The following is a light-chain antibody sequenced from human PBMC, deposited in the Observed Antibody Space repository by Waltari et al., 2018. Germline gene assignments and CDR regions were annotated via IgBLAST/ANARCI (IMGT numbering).Light chain of an antibody. V-gene: IGLV2-23*02. J-gene: IGLJ1*01. CDR2: EVF. CDR3: CSYAGRGTYV. CDR1: TSDVGSYDL. Sequence: QSALTQPASVSGTPGQSIHISCSGPTSDVGSYDLVSLYQQPPGQAPKLLICEVFKRPPDTSSRFSGAKSGSTASLTISGLQPEDEADYYCCSYAGRGTYVFGSGTKVTVL.